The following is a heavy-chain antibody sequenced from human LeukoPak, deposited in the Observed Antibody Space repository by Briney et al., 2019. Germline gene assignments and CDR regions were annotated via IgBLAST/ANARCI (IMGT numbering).Heavy chain of an antibody. CDR1: GYTFTSYD. CDR2: INPNSGNT. Sequence: ASVKVSCKASGYTFTSYDINWVRQAPGQGLEWMGWINPNSGNTGYAHKFQGRVTMTRNTSISTAYMELSSLRSEDTAVYYCAKVLRAVRYFDWLPKSDWFDPWGQGTLVTVSS. CDR3: AKVLRAVRYFDWLPKSDWFDP. V-gene: IGHV1-8*01. D-gene: IGHD3-9*01. J-gene: IGHJ5*02.